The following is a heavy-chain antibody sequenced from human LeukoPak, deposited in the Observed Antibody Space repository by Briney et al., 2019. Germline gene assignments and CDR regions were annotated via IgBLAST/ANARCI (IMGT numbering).Heavy chain of an antibody. CDR3: ARFPLSHTEVGGYYYMDV. CDR1: GFSFSGYE. J-gene: IGHJ6*03. V-gene: IGHV3-48*03. CDR2: ISSSSGSTI. Sequence: PGGSLRLSCAASGFSFSGYEMNWVRKAPGKGLEWISYISSSSGSTIYYADSVKGRFTISRDNAKNSLYLQMNSLRAEDTAVYYCARFPLSHTEVGGYYYMDVWGKGTTVTVSS. D-gene: IGHD4-23*01.